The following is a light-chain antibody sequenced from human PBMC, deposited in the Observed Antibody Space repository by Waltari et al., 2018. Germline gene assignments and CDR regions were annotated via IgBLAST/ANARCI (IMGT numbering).Light chain of an antibody. CDR3: MQATHWPT. Sequence: DVVLTQSPLSLPVTLRQPASIPCRSSQSLVYSDGNTYLSWFHQGPGQSPRRLIHKVSNRYSGDPDRFRGSGSCTDSTLKISRGGAEDVGVYYCMQATHWPTFGQGTKLEIK. CDR2: KVS. V-gene: IGKV2-30*01. J-gene: IGKJ2*01. CDR1: QSLVYSDGNTY.